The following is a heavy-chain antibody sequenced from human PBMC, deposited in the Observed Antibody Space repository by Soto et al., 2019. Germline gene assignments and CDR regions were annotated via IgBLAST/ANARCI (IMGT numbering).Heavy chain of an antibody. J-gene: IGHJ6*02. Sequence: DVRLVESGGGLVQPGGSLRLSCAASSFTLSSYWLSWVRQAPGQGLEWVATIKQDGSENYDVDSVKGRFTISRDTAKNSISVQTRSLRAGDAAAYCSARDDPFIAVDAPSFLYTLDVLGQATTV. V-gene: IGHV3-7*03. D-gene: IGHD2-21*01. CDR2: IKQDGSEN. CDR1: SFTLSSYW. CDR3: ARDDPFIAVDAPSFLYTLDV.